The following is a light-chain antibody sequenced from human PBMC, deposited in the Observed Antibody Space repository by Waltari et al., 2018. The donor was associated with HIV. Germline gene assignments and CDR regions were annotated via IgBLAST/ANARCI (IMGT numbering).Light chain of an antibody. Sequence: DIVLTQSPDSLTVSLGERATINCQASKSILFSTTNSNYLAWYQQKPGHPPKLLISWASGRRSGVPDRFSGAGSGTDFTLTITSLQAEDVAVYYCQQYYSHPRTFGQGTKLEI. V-gene: IGKV4-1*01. CDR1: KSILFSTTNSNY. CDR3: QQYYSHPRT. CDR2: WAS. J-gene: IGKJ2*01.